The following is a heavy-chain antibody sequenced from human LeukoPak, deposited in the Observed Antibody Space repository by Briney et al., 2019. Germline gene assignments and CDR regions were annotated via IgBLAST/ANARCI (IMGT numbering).Heavy chain of an antibody. J-gene: IGHJ5*02. CDR3: ARDWATGGNWFDP. CDR2: ISVYNGNT. CDR1: GYTSTSFG. V-gene: IGHV1-18*01. Sequence: ASVKVSCKASGYTSTSFGINWVRQAPGQGLEWMGWISVYNGNTNYAQKLQGRVTMTTDTSTSTAYMELRSLRSDDTAVYYCARDWATGGNWFDPWGQGTLVTVSS. D-gene: IGHD1-14*01.